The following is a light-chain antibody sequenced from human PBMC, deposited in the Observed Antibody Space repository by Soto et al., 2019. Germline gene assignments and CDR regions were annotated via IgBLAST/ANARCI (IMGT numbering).Light chain of an antibody. V-gene: IGKV3-15*01. CDR3: QQYNKWPLT. Sequence: EIVMTQSPATLSVSPGERATLSCRASQSVSSSLAWYQQKPGQAPRLLIYHASTRATGIPARFSGSGSGTEFTLTISSRQSEDFAVYYCQQYNKWPLTFGGGTKVEIK. CDR1: QSVSSS. J-gene: IGKJ4*01. CDR2: HAS.